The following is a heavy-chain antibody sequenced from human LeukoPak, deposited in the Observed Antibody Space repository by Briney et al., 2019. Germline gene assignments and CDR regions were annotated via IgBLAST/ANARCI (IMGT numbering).Heavy chain of an antibody. J-gene: IGHJ6*02. D-gene: IGHD2-15*01. CDR1: GGTFSSYA. CDR3: ASLYCSGGSCYYYYGMDV. CDR2: IIPILGIA. V-gene: IGHV1-69*04. Sequence: SVKVSCKASGGTFSSYAISWVRQAPGQGLEWMGRIIPILGIANYAQKFQGRVTITADKSTSTAYMELSSLRSEDTAVYYCASLYCSGGSCYYYYGMDVWGQGTTVTVSS.